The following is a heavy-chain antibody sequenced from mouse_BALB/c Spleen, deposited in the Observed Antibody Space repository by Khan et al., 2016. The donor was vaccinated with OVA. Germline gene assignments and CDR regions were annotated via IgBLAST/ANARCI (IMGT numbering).Heavy chain of an antibody. Sequence: VQLKQSGAELVKPGASVKLSCTASGFNINDTCLHWVKQSPEQGLEWIGRIDPANGATNYDQKFQAKATITADTPSNIAYLQLSSLTSEDTAVFYCARSNWIGPMGYWGQGTSVTVTS. D-gene: IGHD3-3*01. J-gene: IGHJ4*01. CDR1: GFNINDTC. CDR3: ARSNWIGPMGY. V-gene: IGHV14-3*02. CDR2: IDPANGAT.